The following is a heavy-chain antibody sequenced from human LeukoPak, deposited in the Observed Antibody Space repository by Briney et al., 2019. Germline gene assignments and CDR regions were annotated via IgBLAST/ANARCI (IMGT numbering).Heavy chain of an antibody. CDR3: ARDTSPNWYFDL. CDR1: GFTFSSYS. Sequence: PGGSLRLSCAASGFTFSSYSMNWVRQAPGKGLEWVSSISSSSSYIYYADSVKGQFTISRDNAKNSLYLQMNSLRAEDTAVYYCARDTSPNWYFDLWGRGTLVTVSS. CDR2: ISSSSSYI. D-gene: IGHD3-3*01. V-gene: IGHV3-21*01. J-gene: IGHJ2*01.